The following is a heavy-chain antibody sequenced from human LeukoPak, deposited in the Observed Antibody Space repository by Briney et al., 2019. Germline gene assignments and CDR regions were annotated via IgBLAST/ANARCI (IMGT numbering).Heavy chain of an antibody. CDR3: ARVRSWGGYVRGFDY. Sequence: ASVKVSCKASGYTFTGYYMHWVRQAPGQGPEWMGWINPNSGGTNYAQKFQGRVTMTRDTSISTAYMELSRLRSDDTAVYYCARVRSWGGYVRGFDYWGQGTLVTVSS. CDR2: INPNSGGT. V-gene: IGHV1-2*02. CDR1: GYTFTGYY. D-gene: IGHD5-12*01. J-gene: IGHJ4*02.